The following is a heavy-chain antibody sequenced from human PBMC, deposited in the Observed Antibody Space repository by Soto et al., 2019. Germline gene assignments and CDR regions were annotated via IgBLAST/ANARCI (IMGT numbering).Heavy chain of an antibody. V-gene: IGHV1-2*04. CDR1: GYTFTGYY. D-gene: IGHD4-17*01. Sequence: ASVKVSCKASGYTFTGYYMHWVRQAPGQGLEWMGWINPNSGGTNYAQKFQGWVTMTRDTSISTAYMELSRLRSGDTAVYYCARARGTVTLDYWGQGTLVTVSS. J-gene: IGHJ4*02. CDR3: ARARGTVTLDY. CDR2: INPNSGGT.